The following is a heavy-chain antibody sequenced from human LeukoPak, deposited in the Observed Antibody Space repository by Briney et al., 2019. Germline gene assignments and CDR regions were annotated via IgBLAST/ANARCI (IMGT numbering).Heavy chain of an antibody. Sequence: GGSLRLSCAASGFTFSSYWMSWVRQALGKGLECVANIKQDGSEKYYVDSVRGRFTLSRDNAKNSLYLQMNSLRVEDTAVYYCATSAARAIESWGQGTLVTVSS. V-gene: IGHV3-7*01. J-gene: IGHJ4*02. CDR3: ATSAARAIES. CDR2: IKQDGSEK. D-gene: IGHD6-25*01. CDR1: GFTFSSYW.